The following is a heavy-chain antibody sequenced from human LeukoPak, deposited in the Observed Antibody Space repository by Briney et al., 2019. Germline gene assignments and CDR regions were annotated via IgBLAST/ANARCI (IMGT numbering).Heavy chain of an antibody. CDR1: GGSVSISSYF. Sequence: PSETQSLTCNVSGGSVSISSYFWGWIRQPPGKGLEWIGSIYYSGNTYYNPSLKSRVTISIDTSKNQFSLRLISVTAADTAVYYCARHQYSGSYYPYWGQGTLVTVSS. CDR3: ARHQYSGSYYPY. J-gene: IGHJ4*02. V-gene: IGHV4-39*01. D-gene: IGHD1-26*01. CDR2: IYYSGNT.